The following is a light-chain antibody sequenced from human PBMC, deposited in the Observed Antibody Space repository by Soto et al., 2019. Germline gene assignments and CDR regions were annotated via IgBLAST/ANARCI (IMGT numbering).Light chain of an antibody. J-gene: IGKJ4*01. CDR2: DAS. Sequence: ETVLTQSPATLSLSAGERATLSCRASQTVNNYLAWYQQRPGQAPRLLIYDASNRATGVPARFSGSGSGTDFTLTISSLEPEDFALYYCQQHGNWPLTFGGGTKVEIK. V-gene: IGKV3-11*01. CDR3: QQHGNWPLT. CDR1: QTVNNY.